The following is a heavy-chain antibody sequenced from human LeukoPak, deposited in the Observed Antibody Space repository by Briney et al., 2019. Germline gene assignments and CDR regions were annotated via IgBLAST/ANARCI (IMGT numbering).Heavy chain of an antibody. V-gene: IGHV3-23*01. J-gene: IGHJ4*03. D-gene: IGHD3-22*01. CDR1: GFTFSSYA. Sequence: PGGSLRLSCAASGFTFSSYAMSWVRQAPGEGLEWVSAISGSGGSTYYADSVKGRFTISRDNSKNTLYLQMNSLRAEDTAVYYCAKTASYDSSGYYASFDYWGQGTTVTVSS. CDR2: ISGSGGST. CDR3: AKTASYDSSGYYASFDY.